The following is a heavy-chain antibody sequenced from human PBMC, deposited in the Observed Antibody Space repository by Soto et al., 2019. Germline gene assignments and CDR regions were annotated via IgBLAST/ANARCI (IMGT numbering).Heavy chain of an antibody. Sequence: ETLSLTWTVSGGGINSTVYPLGWSRQPPGKGLEWIGSSNYGGPTYYSPSLQSRVTISLDTAKNHFSLNLRSVTSADTAVYYCARHGAYSTSVYYYYGMDFWGQGTTVTVSS. CDR3: ARHGAYSTSVYYYYGMDF. CDR1: GGGINSTVYP. V-gene: IGHV4-39*01. D-gene: IGHD6-13*01. J-gene: IGHJ6*02. CDR2: SNYGGPT.